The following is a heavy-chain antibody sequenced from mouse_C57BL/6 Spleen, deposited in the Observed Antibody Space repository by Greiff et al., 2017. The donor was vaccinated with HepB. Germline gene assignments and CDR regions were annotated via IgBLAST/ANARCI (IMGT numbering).Heavy chain of an antibody. Sequence: VQLQQSGPELVKPGASVKISCKASGYSFTGYYMNWVKQSPEKSLEWIGEINPSTGGTTYNQKFKAKATLTVDKSSSTAYMQLKSLTSEDSAVYYCARSYSSYFDYWGQGTTLTVSS. CDR3: ARSYSSYFDY. CDR1: GYSFTGYY. V-gene: IGHV1-42*01. J-gene: IGHJ2*01. D-gene: IGHD2-5*01. CDR2: INPSTGGT.